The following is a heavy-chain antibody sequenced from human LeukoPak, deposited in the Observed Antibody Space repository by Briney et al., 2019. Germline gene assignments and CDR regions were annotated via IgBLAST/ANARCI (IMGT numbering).Heavy chain of an antibody. D-gene: IGHD3-3*01. CDR1: GGTSSSYA. V-gene: IGHV1-69*05. Sequence: SVKVSCKASGGTSSSYAISWVRQAPGQGLEWMGGIIPIFGTANYAQKFQGRVTITTDESTSTAYMELSSPRSEDTAVYYCARARAQRILEWLFVLDYWGQGTLVTVSS. CDR2: IIPIFGTA. J-gene: IGHJ4*02. CDR3: ARARAQRILEWLFVLDY.